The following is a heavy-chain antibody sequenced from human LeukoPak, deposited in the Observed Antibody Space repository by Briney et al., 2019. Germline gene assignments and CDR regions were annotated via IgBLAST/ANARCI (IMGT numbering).Heavy chain of an antibody. D-gene: IGHD7-27*01. CDR1: GYTFTSYA. CDR3: PRITNWEPLDY. J-gene: IGHJ4*02. CDR2: ICAYNGTT. Sequence: SAKVSCKPSGYTFTSYAISWVRQAPGQGLEWMGWICAYNGTTNSAQKLKGRVPFNTEPSTSTAHLGLSRLTPRYPPVYNFPRITNWEPLDYGGQGTLVTVSS. V-gene: IGHV1-18*01.